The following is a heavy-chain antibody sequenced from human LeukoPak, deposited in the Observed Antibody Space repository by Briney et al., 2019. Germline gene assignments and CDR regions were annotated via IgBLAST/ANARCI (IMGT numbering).Heavy chain of an antibody. Sequence: PETLSLTCTVSGGSISSYYWSWIRQPAGKGLEWIGRIYTSGSTNYNPSLKSRVTMSVDTSKNQFSLKLSSVTAADTAVYYCARDFWSGYPEGNWFDPWGQGTLVTVSS. J-gene: IGHJ5*02. D-gene: IGHD3-3*01. CDR2: IYTSGST. CDR1: GGSISSYY. CDR3: ARDFWSGYPEGNWFDP. V-gene: IGHV4-4*07.